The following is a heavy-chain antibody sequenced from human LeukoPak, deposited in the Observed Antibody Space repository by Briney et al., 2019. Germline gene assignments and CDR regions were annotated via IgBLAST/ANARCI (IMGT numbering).Heavy chain of an antibody. CDR1: GGSISDYH. J-gene: IGHJ6*03. Sequence: SETLSLTCNVSGGSISDYHWSWIRQPPGKGLEWLGYIYYSGSSNYNPSLKSRVTISVDTSKNQFSLKLSSVTAADTAVYYCARVPRSYYYYYYMDVWGKGTAVTVSS. CDR3: ARVPRSYYYYYYMDV. V-gene: IGHV4-59*01. CDR2: IYYSGSS.